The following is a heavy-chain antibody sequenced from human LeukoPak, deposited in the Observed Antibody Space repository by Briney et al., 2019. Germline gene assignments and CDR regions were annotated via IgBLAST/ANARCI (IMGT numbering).Heavy chain of an antibody. Sequence: PGGSLRLSCAASGFTFSSYGMHWVRQAPGKGLEWVAGISYDGTDKNYANSVKGRFTVSRDNSKNTLYLQMNSPRAEDTAVYYCAKDPDSGIAAAGTDDYWGQGTLVTVSS. CDR2: ISYDGTDK. CDR3: AKDPDSGIAAAGTDDY. V-gene: IGHV3-30*18. J-gene: IGHJ4*02. D-gene: IGHD6-13*01. CDR1: GFTFSSYG.